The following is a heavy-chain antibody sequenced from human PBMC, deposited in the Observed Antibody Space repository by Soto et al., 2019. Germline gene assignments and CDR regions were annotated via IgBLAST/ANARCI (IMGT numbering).Heavy chain of an antibody. D-gene: IGHD6-19*01. CDR1: GGSVSSGSYY. CDR2: IYYSGST. J-gene: IGHJ5*02. V-gene: IGHV4-61*01. Sequence: QVQLQESGPGLVKPSETLSLTCTVSGGSVSSGSYYWSWIRQPPGKGLEWIGYIYYSGSTNYNPYLKSRVTISVDTSKNQFSLKLSSVTAADTAVYYCARVASSGWYANWFDPWGQGTLVTVSS. CDR3: ARVASSGWYANWFDP.